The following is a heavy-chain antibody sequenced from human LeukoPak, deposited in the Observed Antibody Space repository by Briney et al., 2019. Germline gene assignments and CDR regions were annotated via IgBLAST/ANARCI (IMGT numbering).Heavy chain of an antibody. CDR3: AKGGGVSGWFASYFDY. V-gene: IGHV3-30*18. Sequence: PGGSLRLSCAASGFTFSSYGMYWVRQAPGKGLEWVAVILYDGSNKYYADSVKGRFTISRDTSKNTLYLQMNSLRAEDTAVYYCAKGGGVSGWFASYFDYWGQGTLVTVSS. CDR1: GFTFSSYG. J-gene: IGHJ4*02. CDR2: ILYDGSNK. D-gene: IGHD6-19*01.